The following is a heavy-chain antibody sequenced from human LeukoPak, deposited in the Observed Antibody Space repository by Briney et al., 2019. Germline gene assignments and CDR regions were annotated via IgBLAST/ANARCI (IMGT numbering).Heavy chain of an antibody. D-gene: IGHD3-10*01. Sequence: GASVKVSCKASGYSFTNYVVHWVRQAPGQRPEWMGWIKAGNGDTKYSPNFQDRVTITRDISANTVYVELSSLRSEDTAVYYCARGTQFGYYYGMDVWGQGTTVTVSS. CDR1: GYSFTNYV. V-gene: IGHV1-3*01. J-gene: IGHJ6*02. CDR3: ARGTQFGYYYGMDV. CDR2: IKAGNGDT.